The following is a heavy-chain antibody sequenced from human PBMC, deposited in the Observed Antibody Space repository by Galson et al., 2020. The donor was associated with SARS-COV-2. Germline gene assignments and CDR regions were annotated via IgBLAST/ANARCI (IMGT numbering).Heavy chain of an antibody. V-gene: IGHV6-1*01. Sequence: ETSETLSLTCAISGDSVSSNSPAWNWLRQSPSRGLDWLGRTYYRSKWYHDYAVSVKSRITINPDTSKNQFSLELNSLTPEDTAVYYCVRLIYRYSHKWFDPWGQGTLVTVSS. CDR3: VRLIYRYSHKWFDP. J-gene: IGHJ5*02. D-gene: IGHD5-18*01. CDR1: GDSVSSNSPA. CDR2: TYYRSKWYH.